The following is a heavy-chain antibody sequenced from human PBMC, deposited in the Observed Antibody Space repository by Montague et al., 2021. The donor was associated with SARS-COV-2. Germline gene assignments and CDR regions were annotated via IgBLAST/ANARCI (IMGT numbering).Heavy chain of an antibody. CDR2: SYYTWSV. D-gene: IGHD7-27*01. Sequence: SETLSLTCTVSGGSISSYYWSWIRQPPGKGLEWIGYSYYTWSVNYNPSLKSRVTISVDTSKNQFSLKLSSVTAADTAVYYCARGSGDYWGQGTLVTVSS. V-gene: IGHV4-59*01. CDR3: ARGSGDY. CDR1: GGSISSYY. J-gene: IGHJ4*02.